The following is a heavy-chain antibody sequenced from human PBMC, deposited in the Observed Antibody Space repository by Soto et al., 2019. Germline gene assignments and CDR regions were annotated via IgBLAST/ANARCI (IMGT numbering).Heavy chain of an antibody. V-gene: IGHV3-15*07. Sequence: GGSLRLSCAASGFTFTKAWMNWVRQAPGKGLEWVGRIKSTRDGGTTDSAAPVKGRFTISRDDSKNTLYLQMSSLKTEDTAVYYCTTSLGVLSDILTGFPDAFDIWGQGTLLTVSS. J-gene: IGHJ3*02. CDR3: TTSLGVLSDILTGFPDAFDI. CDR1: GFTFTKAW. D-gene: IGHD3-9*01. CDR2: IKSTRDGGTT.